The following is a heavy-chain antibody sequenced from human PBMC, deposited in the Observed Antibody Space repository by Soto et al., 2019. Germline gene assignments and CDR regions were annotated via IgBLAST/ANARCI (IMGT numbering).Heavy chain of an antibody. CDR3: AKFPSIVVVGDATPFDY. D-gene: IGHD2-15*01. CDR1: GFTFSSYA. V-gene: IGHV3-23*01. CDR2: ISGSGGSK. Sequence: EVQLLESGGGLVQPGGSLRLSCAASGFTFSSYAMSWVRQAPGKGLEWVSAISGSGGSKYYADSVKGRFTISRDNSKNPLYLQIDSLRAEDTAVYYCAKFPSIVVVGDATPFDYWGQGTLVTVSS. J-gene: IGHJ4*02.